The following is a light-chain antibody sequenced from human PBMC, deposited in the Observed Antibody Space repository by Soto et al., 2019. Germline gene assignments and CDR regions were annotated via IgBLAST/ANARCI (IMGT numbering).Light chain of an antibody. CDR3: QQYNNWPLT. CDR2: DAS. Sequence: EMVMTQSPATLSVSPGERVTLSCRASQSVFSKLAWYQQRPGQAPTLLIFDASARAPGIPARFSGSGSGTEFTLTISSLQSEDFAVYYCQQYNNWPLTFGGRTKVDIK. CDR1: QSVFSK. J-gene: IGKJ4*01. V-gene: IGKV3-15*01.